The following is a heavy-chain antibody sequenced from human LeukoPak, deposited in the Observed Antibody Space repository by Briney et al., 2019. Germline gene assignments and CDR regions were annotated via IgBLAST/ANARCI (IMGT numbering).Heavy chain of an antibody. J-gene: IGHJ4*02. CDR2: IWYDGSKN. Sequence: GGSLRLSCAASGFTFSSYGMHWVRQAPGKGLEWVAIIWYDGSKNYYADSVKGRFTISRDNFNNTLYLQMNSLRAEDTALYYCARAPYTTGRSFYFDSWGQGTLVTVSS. CDR1: GFTFSSYG. V-gene: IGHV3-33*01. CDR3: ARAPYTTGRSFYFDS. D-gene: IGHD2-2*02.